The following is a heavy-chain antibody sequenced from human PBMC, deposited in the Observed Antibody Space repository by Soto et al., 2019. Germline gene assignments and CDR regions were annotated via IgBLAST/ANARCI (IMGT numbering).Heavy chain of an antibody. V-gene: IGHV1-69*13. J-gene: IGHJ3*02. CDR2: IIPIFGTA. Sequence: SVKVSCKASGGTFSSYAISWVRQAPGQGLEWMGGIIPIFGTANYAQKFQGRVTITADESTSTAYMELSSLRSEDTAVYYCARGRIMITFGGVIAERPDAFDIWGQGTMVTVSS. CDR3: ARGRIMITFGGVIAERPDAFDI. CDR1: GGTFSSYA. D-gene: IGHD3-16*02.